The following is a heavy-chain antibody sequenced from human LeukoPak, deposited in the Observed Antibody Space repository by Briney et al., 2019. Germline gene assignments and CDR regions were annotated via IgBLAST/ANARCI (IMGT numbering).Heavy chain of an antibody. V-gene: IGHV3-33*01. Sequence: TGGSLRLSCVASGSTFSRCGMHWVRQAPGKGLEWVAVIYSDGRNAYYADSVEGRFTISRDNSKNTLYLQMNSLRAEDTAVYSCARAEPGLFDYWGLGTLVTVSS. CDR2: IYSDGRNA. CDR1: GSTFSRCG. CDR3: ARAEPGLFDY. J-gene: IGHJ4*02.